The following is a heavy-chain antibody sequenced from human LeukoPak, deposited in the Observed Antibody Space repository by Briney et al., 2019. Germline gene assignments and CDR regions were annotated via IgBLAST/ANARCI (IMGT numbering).Heavy chain of an antibody. V-gene: IGHV1-2*02. Sequence: ASVKVSCKASGYTFTGYYMHWVRQAPGQGLEWMGWINPNSGGTNYAQKFQGRVTMTRDTSISTAYMELSRLRSDDTAVYYCARYIVGATAFDYWGQGTLVTVSA. CDR1: GYTFTGYY. D-gene: IGHD1-26*01. CDR3: ARYIVGATAFDY. CDR2: INPNSGGT. J-gene: IGHJ4*02.